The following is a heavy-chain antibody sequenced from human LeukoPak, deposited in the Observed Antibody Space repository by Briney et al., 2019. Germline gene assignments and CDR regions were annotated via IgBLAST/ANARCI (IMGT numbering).Heavy chain of an antibody. D-gene: IGHD2-15*01. Sequence: ASVKVSCKASGYTFTGYYMHWVRQAPGQGLEWMGWINPNSGGTNYAQKFQGRVTMTRDTSISTAYMELSRLRSDDTAVYYCAREHCSGGSCYWFDPWGQGTLVTVSS. V-gene: IGHV1-2*02. J-gene: IGHJ5*02. CDR1: GYTFTGYY. CDR3: AREHCSGGSCYWFDP. CDR2: INPNSGGT.